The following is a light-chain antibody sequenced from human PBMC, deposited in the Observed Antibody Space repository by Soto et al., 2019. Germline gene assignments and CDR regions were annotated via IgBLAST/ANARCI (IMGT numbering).Light chain of an antibody. V-gene: IGKV3-15*01. Sequence: EIVMTQSPATLSVSPGERATLSCRASQSVSSNLAWYQQKPGQAPRLLIYGASTRATGIPARFSGSGSGTEFTLTISSLQSEHFAVYYCQQYKNWPPWTFGQGTTLELK. CDR2: GAS. CDR3: QQYKNWPPWT. J-gene: IGKJ1*01. CDR1: QSVSSN.